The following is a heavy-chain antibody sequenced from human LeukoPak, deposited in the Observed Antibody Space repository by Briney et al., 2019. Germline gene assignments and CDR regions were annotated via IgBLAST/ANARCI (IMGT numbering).Heavy chain of an antibody. CDR2: IYYSGST. CDR3: ANPGGAGAFDI. D-gene: IGHD1-14*01. J-gene: IGHJ3*02. CDR1: GGSISSYY. Sequence: SETLSLTCTVSGGSISSYYWSWIRQPPGKGLEWIGYIYYSGSTNYNPSLKSRVTISVDTSKNQFSLKLSSVTAADTAVYYCANPGGAGAFDIWGQGTMVTVSS. V-gene: IGHV4-59*12.